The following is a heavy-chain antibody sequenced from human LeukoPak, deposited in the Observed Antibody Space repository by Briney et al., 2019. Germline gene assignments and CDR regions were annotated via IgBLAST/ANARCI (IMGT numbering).Heavy chain of an antibody. CDR1: GGPISSSSFF. J-gene: IGHJ4*02. D-gene: IGHD2-2*01. V-gene: IGHV4-39*01. CDR3: AKLTCSSTFCPLDY. Sequence: SETLSLTCTVSGGPISSSSFFWAWIRQPPGTGLEWIGTVSYSGTTYYGPSLKSRVTISVDTSKNQFSLRLTSVTAADTALYYCAKLTCSSTFCPLDYWGQGTLVTVSS. CDR2: VSYSGTT.